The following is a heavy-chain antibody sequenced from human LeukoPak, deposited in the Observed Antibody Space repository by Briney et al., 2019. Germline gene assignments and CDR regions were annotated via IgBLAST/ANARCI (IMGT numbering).Heavy chain of an antibody. CDR1: GGSISSYY. CDR2: IYYSGST. V-gene: IGHV4-59*12. Sequence: PSETLSLTCTVSGGSISSYYWSWIRQPPGKGLDWIGSIYYSGSTYYNPSLKSRVTISVDTSKNQFSLNLSSVTAADTAVYYCARWHYDSSGYYLFDYWGQGTLVTVSS. CDR3: ARWHYDSSGYYLFDY. J-gene: IGHJ4*02. D-gene: IGHD3-22*01.